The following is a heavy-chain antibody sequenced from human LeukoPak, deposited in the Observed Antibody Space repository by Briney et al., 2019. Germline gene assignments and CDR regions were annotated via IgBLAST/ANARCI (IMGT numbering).Heavy chain of an antibody. CDR1: GFTFSSYW. D-gene: IGHD5-18*01. CDR2: INSDGSTT. CDR3: TRLAYGYGFDY. Sequence: GGSLRLSCTASGFTFSSYWMHWVRQAPGKGLVWVSRINSDGSTTSYADSVKGRFTISRDNAKNTLYLQMNSLRAEDTAVYYCTRLAYGYGFDYWGQGTLVTVSS. J-gene: IGHJ4*02. V-gene: IGHV3-74*01.